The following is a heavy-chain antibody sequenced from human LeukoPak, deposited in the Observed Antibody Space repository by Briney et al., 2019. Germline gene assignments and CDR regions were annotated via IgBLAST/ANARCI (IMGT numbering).Heavy chain of an antibody. J-gene: IGHJ6*02. Sequence: ASVKVSCKPSGYTFTDYYLHWVRQAPGQGREWRGWINPNTGRTNYAQNFQGRVTMTRDTSVSTAYMDLSRLGSDDTAVYYCARTPVTVIRGVIEDGMDVWGQGTTVTVSS. D-gene: IGHD3-10*01. CDR1: GYTFTDYY. CDR3: ARTPVTVIRGVIEDGMDV. V-gene: IGHV1-2*02. CDR2: INPNTGRT.